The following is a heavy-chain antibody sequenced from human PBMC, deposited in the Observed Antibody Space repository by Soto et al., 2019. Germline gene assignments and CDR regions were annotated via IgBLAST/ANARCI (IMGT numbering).Heavy chain of an antibody. Sequence: GGSXRLSCAASGFSLXXXXXHWVRQAPGKGLEWVAVIWHDGSIQQYADSVKGRFTISIDNSKNTLSLQMNSLRAEDTAMYYCATDKSSSPFDYWGPGTLVTVSS. J-gene: IGHJ4*02. CDR1: GFSLXXXX. CDR2: IWHDGSIQ. V-gene: IGHV3-33*01. D-gene: IGHD2-2*01. CDR3: ATDKSSSPFDY.